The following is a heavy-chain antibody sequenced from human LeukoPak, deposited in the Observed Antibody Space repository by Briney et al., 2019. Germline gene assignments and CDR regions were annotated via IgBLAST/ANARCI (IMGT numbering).Heavy chain of an antibody. V-gene: IGHV2-5*02. CDR3: ALSLGATTVREFDY. CDR2: IYWDDDK. J-gene: IGHJ4*02. CDR1: GVSLSTSGVG. Sequence: SGPTLVKPTQTLTLNCTFSGVSLSTSGVGVGWIRQPPGKALEWLSLIYWDDDKRYSPSLKSRLTITKDTSKNQVVLTMTNMDPVDTATYYCALSLGATTVREFDYWGQGTLVTVSS. D-gene: IGHD1-26*01.